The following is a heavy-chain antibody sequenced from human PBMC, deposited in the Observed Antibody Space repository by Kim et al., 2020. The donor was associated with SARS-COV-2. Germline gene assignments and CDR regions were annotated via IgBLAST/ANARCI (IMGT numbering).Heavy chain of an antibody. V-gene: IGHV3-30*18. CDR3: AKDQVGIDY. CDR1: GFTFSSYG. CDR2: ISYDGSNK. D-gene: IGHD1-26*01. J-gene: IGHJ4*02. Sequence: GGSLRLSCAASGFTFSSYGMHWVRQAPGKGLEWVAVISYDGSNKYYADSVKGRFTISRDNSKNTLYLQMNSLRAEDTAVYYCAKDQVGIDYWGQGTLVTVSS.